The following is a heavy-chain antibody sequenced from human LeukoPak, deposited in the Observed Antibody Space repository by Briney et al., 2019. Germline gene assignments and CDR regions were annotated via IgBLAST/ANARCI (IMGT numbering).Heavy chain of an antibody. J-gene: IGHJ1*01. V-gene: IGHV3-15*01. CDR1: GITFNEIW. CDR2: VKSKNDGGTI. Sequence: GGSLRLSCAASGITFNEIWMTWVRQAPGKGLEWVGRVKSKNDGGTIDYAAAVKDRFIISRDDSKNMLYLQMNSLKTEDTAMYYCTTPDSRGSGSKWSLNHWGQGTPVTLSS. CDR3: TTPDSRGSGSKWSLNH. D-gene: IGHD3-22*01.